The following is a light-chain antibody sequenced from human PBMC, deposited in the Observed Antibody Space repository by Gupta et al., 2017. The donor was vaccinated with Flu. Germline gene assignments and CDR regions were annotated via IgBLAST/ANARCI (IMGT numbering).Light chain of an antibody. J-gene: IGKJ1*01. CDR2: KTS. CDR1: QTVYNW. CDR3: QQYDSYSSWT. V-gene: IGKV1-5*03. Sequence: DTVTITCRSSQTVYNWVAWYQQKQGKAPQLLIYKTSTLENGVPSRFSGSGFGTEFTLTISGLQPDDFATYYCQQYDSYSSWTFGPGTKVGI.